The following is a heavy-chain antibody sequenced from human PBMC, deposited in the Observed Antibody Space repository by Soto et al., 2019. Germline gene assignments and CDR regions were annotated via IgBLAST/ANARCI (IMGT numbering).Heavy chain of an antibody. Sequence: ASVKVACKSCGYTLTSYDINWVRQATGQGLEWMGWMNPNSGNTGYAQKFQGRVTITRDTSASTAYMELSSLRSEDTAVYYCARSIVVVTALDYWGQGTLVTVSS. V-gene: IGHV1-8*03. CDR2: MNPNSGNT. CDR1: GYTLTSYD. D-gene: IGHD2-21*02. CDR3: ARSIVVVTALDY. J-gene: IGHJ4*02.